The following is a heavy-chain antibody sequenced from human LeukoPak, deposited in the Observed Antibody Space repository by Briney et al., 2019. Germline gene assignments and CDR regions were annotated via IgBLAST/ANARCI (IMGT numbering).Heavy chain of an antibody. CDR2: IYYSGTT. D-gene: IGHD2-2*01. J-gene: IGHJ5*02. CDR1: GGSISSSSYY. V-gene: IGHV4-39*01. CDR3: ARRYCSSTSCLNWFDP. Sequence: SETLSLTCTVSGGSISSSSYYWGWIRQPPGKGLERIGSIYYSGTTYYNPSLKSRVTISVDTSKNQFSLKLSSVTAADTAVYYCARRYCSSTSCLNWFDPWGQGTLVTVSS.